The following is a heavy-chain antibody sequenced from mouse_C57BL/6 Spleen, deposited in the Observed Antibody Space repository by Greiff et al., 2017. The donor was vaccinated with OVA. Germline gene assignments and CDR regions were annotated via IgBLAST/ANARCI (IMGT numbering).Heavy chain of an antibody. D-gene: IGHD2-4*01. J-gene: IGHJ4*01. V-gene: IGHV5-4*03. CDR3: ARDDDYGYAMDD. CDR1: GFTFSSYA. CDR2: ISDGGSYT. Sequence: EVMLVESGGGLVKPGGSLKLSCAASGFTFSSYAMSWVRQTPEKRLEWVATISDGGSYTYYPDNVKGRVTISRDKAKNNLYLQMSHLKSEDTAMYYCARDDDYGYAMDDWGQGTSVTVSS.